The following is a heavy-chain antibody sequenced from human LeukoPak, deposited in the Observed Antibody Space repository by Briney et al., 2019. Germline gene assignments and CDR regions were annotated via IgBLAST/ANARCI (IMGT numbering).Heavy chain of an antibody. CDR3: AMAIFDQQLVGYYYYGMDV. D-gene: IGHD6-13*01. CDR2: IDHSGST. J-gene: IGHJ6*02. V-gene: IGHV4-38-2*01. Sequence: PSETLSLTCAVSGYSISSGYYWGWIPQPPGKGLEWIGSIDHSGSTYYNPSLKSRVTISVDTSKNQFSLKLSSVTAADTAVYYCAMAIFDQQLVGYYYYGMDVWGQGTTVTVSS. CDR1: GYSISSGYY.